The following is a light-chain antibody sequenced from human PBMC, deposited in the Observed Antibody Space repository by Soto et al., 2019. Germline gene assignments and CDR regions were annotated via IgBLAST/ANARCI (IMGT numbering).Light chain of an antibody. Sequence: VMTQSPATLSVSPGERATLSCRASQNVHSNIAWYQQKPGQAPSHLISYASTRATGIPARFSGNGSGTEFTLTISSLQSEDFGVYYCQHYSNWPPTFGPGTKVEIK. V-gene: IGKV3-15*01. CDR3: QHYSNWPPT. CDR2: YAS. CDR1: QNVHSN. J-gene: IGKJ3*01.